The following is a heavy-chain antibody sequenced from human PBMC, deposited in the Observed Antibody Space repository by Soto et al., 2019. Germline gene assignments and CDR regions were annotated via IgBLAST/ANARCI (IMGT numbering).Heavy chain of an antibody. CDR2: IIPILGIA. Sequence: ASVKVSCKAPGGTFSSYTISWVRQAPGQGLEWMGRIIPILGIANYAQKFQGRVTITADKSTSTAYMELSSLRSEDTAVYYCARESLKQLVLYYYYYMDVWGKGTTVTVSS. D-gene: IGHD6-6*01. CDR1: GGTFSSYT. J-gene: IGHJ6*03. V-gene: IGHV1-69*04. CDR3: ARESLKQLVLYYYYYMDV.